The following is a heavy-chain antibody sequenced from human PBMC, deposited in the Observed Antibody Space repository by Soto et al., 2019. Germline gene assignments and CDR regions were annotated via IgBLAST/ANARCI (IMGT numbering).Heavy chain of an antibody. D-gene: IGHD3-9*01. CDR1: GYTFTSYG. V-gene: IGHV1-18*01. CDR2: ISTYNGNT. J-gene: IGHJ4*02. Sequence: ASVKVPCKASGYTFTSYGISWVRQAPGQGLEWMGWISTYNGNTNYAQKLQGRVTMTTDTSTTTAYMELRSLRSDDTAVYYCARDSRDILTGYYPTFDYWGQGTLVTVSS. CDR3: ARDSRDILTGYYPTFDY.